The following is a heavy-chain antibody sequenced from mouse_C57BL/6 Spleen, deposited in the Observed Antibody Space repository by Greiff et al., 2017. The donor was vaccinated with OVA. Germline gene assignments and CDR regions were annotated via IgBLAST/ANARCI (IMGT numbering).Heavy chain of an antibody. CDR2: ISSGGDYI. Sequence: EVQLVESGEGLVKPGGSLKLSCAASGFTFSSYAMSWVRLTPEKRLEWVAYISSGGDYIYYADTVKGRFTISSDNARNTLYLQMSSLKSEDTAMYYCTRMDYDYAQGVYAMGCWGQGASVTV. D-gene: IGHD2-4*01. V-gene: IGHV5-9-1*02. CDR3: TRMDYDYAQGVYAMGC. J-gene: IGHJ4*01. CDR1: GFTFSSYA.